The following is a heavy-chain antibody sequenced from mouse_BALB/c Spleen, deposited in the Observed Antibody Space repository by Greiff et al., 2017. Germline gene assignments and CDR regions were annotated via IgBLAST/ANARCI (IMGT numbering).Heavy chain of an antibody. CDR2: IRNKANGYTT. CDR3: ARVPRFYFDY. J-gene: IGHJ2*01. D-gene: IGHD2-10*02. V-gene: IGHV7-3*02. CDR1: GFTFTDYY. Sequence: VKLVESGGGLVQPGGSLRLSCATSGFTFTDYYMSWVRQPPGKALEWLGFIRNKANGYTTEYSASVKGRFTISRDNSQSILYLQMNTLRAEDSATYYCARVPRFYFDYWGQGTTLTVSS.